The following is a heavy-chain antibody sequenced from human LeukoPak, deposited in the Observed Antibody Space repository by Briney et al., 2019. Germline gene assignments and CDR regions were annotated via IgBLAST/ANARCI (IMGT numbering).Heavy chain of an antibody. CDR3: ASGSGYYYYFDY. CDR2: IYYSGST. J-gene: IGHJ4*02. CDR1: GGSISSSSYY. V-gene: IGHV4-39*07. D-gene: IGHD3-22*01. Sequence: SETLSLTCTVSGGSISSSSYYWGWIRRPPGKGLEWIGSIYYSGSTYYNPSLKSRVTISVDTSKNQFSLKLSSVTAADTAVYYCASGSGYYYYFDYWGQGTLVTVSS.